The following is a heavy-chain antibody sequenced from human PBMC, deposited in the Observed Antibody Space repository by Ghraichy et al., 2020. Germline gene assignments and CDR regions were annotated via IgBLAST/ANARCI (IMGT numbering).Heavy chain of an antibody. V-gene: IGHV3-21*01. CDR3: ARDGDPSTVADIMYYFDY. D-gene: IGHD6-19*01. CDR2: ISSSSSYI. Sequence: GGSLRLSCAASGFTFSSYSMNWVRQAPGKGLEWVSSISSSSSYIYYADSVKGRFTISRDNAKNSLYLQMNSLRAEDTAVYYCARDGDPSTVADIMYYFDYWGQGTLVTVSS. CDR1: GFTFSSYS. J-gene: IGHJ4*02.